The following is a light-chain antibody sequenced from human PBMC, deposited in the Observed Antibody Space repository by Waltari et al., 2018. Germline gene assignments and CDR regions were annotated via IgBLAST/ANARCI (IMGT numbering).Light chain of an antibody. Sequence: EIVLTQSPGTLSLSPGERATLSCRASKSVSRFLAWYQQKPGQAPRLLIYAASSRATGIPDRFSGSGSGTDFSLTISRLEPEDFAMYYCQHYVSLPATFGQGTKVEIK. CDR1: KSVSRF. J-gene: IGKJ1*01. V-gene: IGKV3-20*01. CDR3: QHYVSLPAT. CDR2: AAS.